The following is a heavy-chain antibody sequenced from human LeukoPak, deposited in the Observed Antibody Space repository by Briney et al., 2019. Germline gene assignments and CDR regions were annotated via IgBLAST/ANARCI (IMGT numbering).Heavy chain of an antibody. CDR1: GYTFTGYY. J-gene: IGHJ4*02. V-gene: IGHV1-69-2*01. Sequence: GASVKVSCKASGYTFTGYYMHWVQQAPGKGLEWMGRVDPEDGETIYAEKFQGRVTITADTSTDTAYMELSSLRSEDTAVYYCATERYSSSWAFVNFDYWGQGTLVTVSS. D-gene: IGHD6-13*01. CDR3: ATERYSSSWAFVNFDY. CDR2: VDPEDGET.